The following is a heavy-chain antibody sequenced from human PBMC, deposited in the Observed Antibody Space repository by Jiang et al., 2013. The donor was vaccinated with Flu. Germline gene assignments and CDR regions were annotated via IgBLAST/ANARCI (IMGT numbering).Heavy chain of an antibody. CDR2: IDPSDSYT. CDR3: ARLLGTRMDV. J-gene: IGHJ6*02. V-gene: IGHV5-10-1*01. Sequence: SWVRQMPGRGLEWMGRIDPSDSYTNYSPSFQGHVTISADKSISTAYLQWSSLKASDTAMYYCARLLGTRMDVWGQGTHGHRLL. D-gene: IGHD1-1*01.